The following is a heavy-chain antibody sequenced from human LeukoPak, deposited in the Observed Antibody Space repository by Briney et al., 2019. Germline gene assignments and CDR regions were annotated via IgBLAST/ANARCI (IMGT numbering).Heavy chain of an antibody. D-gene: IGHD3-3*01. CDR1: GYTFTGYY. J-gene: IGHJ3*02. V-gene: IGHV1-2*02. Sequence: GASVKVSCKASGYTFTGYYMHWVRQAPGQGLEWMGWINPNSGGTNYAQKFQGRVTMTRDTSISTAYMELSRLRSADTAVYYCARAHSNVLRFLEWSRVYAFDIWGQGTMVTVSS. CDR2: INPNSGGT. CDR3: ARAHSNVLRFLEWSRVYAFDI.